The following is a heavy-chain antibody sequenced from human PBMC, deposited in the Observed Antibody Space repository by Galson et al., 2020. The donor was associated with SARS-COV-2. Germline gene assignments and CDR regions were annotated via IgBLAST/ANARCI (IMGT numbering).Heavy chain of an antibody. V-gene: IGHV1-18*04. CDR2: ISAYNGNT. CDR3: AIFGVVNHYYYYGMDV. J-gene: IGHJ6*02. Sequence: ASVKVSCKASGYTFTSYGISWVRQAPGQGLEWMGWISAYNGNTNYAQKLQGRVTMTTDTSTSTAYMELRSLRSDDTAVYYCAIFGVVNHYYYYGMDVWGQGTTVTVSS. D-gene: IGHD3-3*01. CDR1: GYTFTSYG.